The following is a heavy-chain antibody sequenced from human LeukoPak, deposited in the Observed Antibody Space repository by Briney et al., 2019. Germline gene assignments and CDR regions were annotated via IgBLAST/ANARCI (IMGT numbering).Heavy chain of an antibody. J-gene: IGHJ2*01. CDR2: ISTYNGNT. D-gene: IGHD2-15*01. V-gene: IGHV1-18*04. CDR3: ARVALGSWYFDL. Sequence: GSVKVSCKASGYTFTGYYMHWVRQAPGQGLEWMGWISTYNGNTNYAQKFQGRVTLTTDTSTSTAYMDLRSLRSDDTAVYHCARVALGSWYFDLWGRGTLVTVSS. CDR1: GYTFTGYY.